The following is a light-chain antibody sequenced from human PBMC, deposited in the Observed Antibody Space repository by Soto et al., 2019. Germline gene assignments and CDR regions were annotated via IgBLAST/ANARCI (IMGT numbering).Light chain of an antibody. CDR2: AAS. CDR1: QGISSY. Sequence: AIRMTQSPSSLSASTGDRVTITCRASQGISSYLAWYQQKPGKAPELLIYAASTLQSGVPSRFSGSGSGTDFTLTISSLQPEDSATYYCQQLNTYPPWTFGQGTKVEIK. CDR3: QQLNTYPPWT. V-gene: IGKV1-8*01. J-gene: IGKJ1*01.